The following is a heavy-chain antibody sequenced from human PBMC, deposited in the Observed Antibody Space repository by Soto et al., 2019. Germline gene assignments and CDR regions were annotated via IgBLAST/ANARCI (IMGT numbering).Heavy chain of an antibody. J-gene: IGHJ3*02. CDR3: ARGVCISTSCYGDAFDI. CDR2: INPSGGST. D-gene: IGHD2-2*01. CDR1: GYTFTSYY. V-gene: IGHV1-46*01. Sequence: ASVKVPCKASGYTFTSYYMHWVRQAPGQGLEWMGIINPSGGSTSYAQKFQGRVTMTRDTSTSTVYMELSSLRSEDTAVYYCARGVCISTSCYGDAFDIWGQGTMVTVSS.